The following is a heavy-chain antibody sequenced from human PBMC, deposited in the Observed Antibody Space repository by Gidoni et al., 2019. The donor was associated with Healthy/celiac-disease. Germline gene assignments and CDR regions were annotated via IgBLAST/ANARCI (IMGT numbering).Heavy chain of an antibody. CDR3: ATEGVWDYDSSGYSLFYYYYGMDV. CDR2: ISGSGGST. Sequence: EVQLLESGGGLVQPGGSLRLSCAASGFTFSSYAMSWVRQAPGKGLEWVSAISGSGGSTYYAGAVKGRFTIPRDNSKNTLYLQMNSLRAEDTAVYYCATEGVWDYDSSGYSLFYYYYGMDVWGQGTTVTVSS. V-gene: IGHV3-23*01. J-gene: IGHJ6*02. CDR1: GFTFSSYA. D-gene: IGHD3-22*01.